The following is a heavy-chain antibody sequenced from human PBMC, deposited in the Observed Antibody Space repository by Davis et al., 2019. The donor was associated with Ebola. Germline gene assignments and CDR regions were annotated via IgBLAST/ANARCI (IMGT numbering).Heavy chain of an antibody. Sequence: AASVKVSCKASGYTFTGYYMHWVRQAPGQGLEWMGRINPNSGGTNYAQKFQGRVTMTSDTSITTAYMEVRRLRSDDTAVYYCARAQFPTTSDHWGQGTLVTVSS. D-gene: IGHD1-1*01. CDR2: INPNSGGT. V-gene: IGHV1-2*06. CDR1: GYTFTGYY. CDR3: ARAQFPTTSDH. J-gene: IGHJ4*02.